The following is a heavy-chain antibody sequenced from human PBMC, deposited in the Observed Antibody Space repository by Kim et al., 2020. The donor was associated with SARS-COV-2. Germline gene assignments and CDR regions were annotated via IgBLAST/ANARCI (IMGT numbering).Heavy chain of an antibody. V-gene: IGHV3-33*01. D-gene: IGHD3-9*01. Sequence: GGSLRLSCAASGFTFSSYGMHWVRQAPGKGLEWVAVIWYDGSNKYYADSVKGRFTISRDNSKNTLYLQMNSLRAEDTAVYYCARDPGQYYDILTGYYPPYYSHGMDVWGQGNTVTVSS. CDR2: IWYDGSNK. J-gene: IGHJ6*02. CDR3: ARDPGQYYDILTGYYPPYYSHGMDV. CDR1: GFTFSSYG.